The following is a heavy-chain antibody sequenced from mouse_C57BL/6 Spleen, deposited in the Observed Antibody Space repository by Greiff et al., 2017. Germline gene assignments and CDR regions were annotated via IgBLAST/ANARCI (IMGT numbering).Heavy chain of an antibody. V-gene: IGHV5-9*01. D-gene: IGHD3-2*02. Sequence: EVHLVESGGGLVKPGGSLKLSCAASGFTFSSYTMSWVRQTPEKRLEWVATISGGGGNTYYPDSVKGRFTISRDNAKNTLYLQMSSLRSEDTALYYCARHDSSGYYFDYWGQGTTLTVSS. CDR1: GFTFSSYT. CDR2: ISGGGGNT. CDR3: ARHDSSGYYFDY. J-gene: IGHJ2*01.